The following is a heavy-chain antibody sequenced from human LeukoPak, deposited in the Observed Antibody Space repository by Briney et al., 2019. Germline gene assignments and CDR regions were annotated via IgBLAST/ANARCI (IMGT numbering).Heavy chain of an antibody. J-gene: IGHJ5*02. CDR1: GFTFSSYG. Sequence: GGSLRLSCAASGFTFSSYGMHWVRQAPGKGLEWVAVIWYDGSNKYYADSVKGRFTISRDNSKNTLYLQMNSLRAEDTVVYYCARDYYYDSSGYFWFDPWGQGTQVTVSS. V-gene: IGHV3-33*01. CDR2: IWYDGSNK. D-gene: IGHD3-22*01. CDR3: ARDYYYDSSGYFWFDP.